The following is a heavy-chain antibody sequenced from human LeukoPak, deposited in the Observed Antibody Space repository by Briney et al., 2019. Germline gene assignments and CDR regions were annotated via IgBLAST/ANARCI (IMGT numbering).Heavy chain of an antibody. V-gene: IGHV4-39*01. CDR1: GGSIRSSYYY. D-gene: IGHD4-17*01. CDR3: ARGNDYGDYSLAWFDY. J-gene: IGHJ4*02. CDR2: IYDSGST. Sequence: SETLSLTCTVSGGSIRSSYYYWGWIRQPPGKGLEWIGSIYDSGSTYYNPSLKSRVTISVDTSKNQFSLKLNSVTAADTAVYYCARGNDYGDYSLAWFDYWGQGTLVTVSS.